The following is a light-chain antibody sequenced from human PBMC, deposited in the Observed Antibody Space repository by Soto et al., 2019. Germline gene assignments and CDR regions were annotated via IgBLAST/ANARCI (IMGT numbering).Light chain of an antibody. Sequence: QSVLTQPASVSGSPGQSITISCTGTSSDVGSYNLVSWYQQHPGKAPKLMIYEGSKRPSGVSNRFSGSKSGNTASLTISGRQAEDEADYYCCSYAGSSTVFGTGTKLTVL. CDR1: SSDVGSYNL. J-gene: IGLJ1*01. V-gene: IGLV2-23*03. CDR3: CSYAGSSTV. CDR2: EGS.